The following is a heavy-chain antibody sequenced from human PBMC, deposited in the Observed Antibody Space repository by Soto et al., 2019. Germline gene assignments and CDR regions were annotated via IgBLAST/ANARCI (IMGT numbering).Heavy chain of an antibody. J-gene: IGHJ2*01. V-gene: IGHV1-58*01. CDR3: AVYGDYGYGSDWYFDL. Sequence: QMQLVQSGPEVKKPGTSVKVSCKASGFTFTSSAVQWVRQARGQRREWIGWIVVGSGNTNYAQKFQERVTITRDMSTSTAYMELSSLRSEDTAVYYCAVYGDYGYGSDWYFDLWGRGTLVTVSS. D-gene: IGHD4-17*01. CDR2: IVVGSGNT. CDR1: GFTFTSSA.